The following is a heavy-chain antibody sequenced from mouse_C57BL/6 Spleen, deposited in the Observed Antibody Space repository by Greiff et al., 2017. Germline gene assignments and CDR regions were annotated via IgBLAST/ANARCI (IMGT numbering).Heavy chain of an antibody. CDR2: ISYDGSN. Sequence: VQLQQSGPGLVKPSQSLSLTCSVTGYSITSGYYWNWIRQFPGNKLEWMGYISYDGSNNYNPSLKNRISITRDTSKNQFFLKLNSVTTEDTATYYCARGYGKDAMDYWGQGTSVTVSS. V-gene: IGHV3-6*01. D-gene: IGHD1-1*01. J-gene: IGHJ4*01. CDR3: ARGYGKDAMDY. CDR1: GYSITSGYY.